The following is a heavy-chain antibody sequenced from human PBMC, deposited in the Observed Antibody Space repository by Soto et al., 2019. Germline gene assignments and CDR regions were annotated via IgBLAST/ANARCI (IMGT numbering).Heavy chain of an antibody. V-gene: IGHV4-34*01. J-gene: IGHJ4*02. D-gene: IGHD3-16*02. CDR1: GGSFSDYY. CDR2: INHSGST. CDR3: ARELGALTFGGVIVNYFDY. Sequence: PSETLSLTCAVYGGSFSDYYWIWIRQPPGKGLEWIGEINHSGSTNYNPSLKSRVTISVDTSKNQFSLKLSSVTAADTAVYYCARELGALTFGGVIVNYFDYWGQGTLVTVSS.